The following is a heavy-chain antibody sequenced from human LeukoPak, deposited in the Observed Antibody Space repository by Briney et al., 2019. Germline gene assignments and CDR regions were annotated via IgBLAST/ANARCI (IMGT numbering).Heavy chain of an antibody. CDR1: GFTVSSNY. D-gene: IGHD2-2*01. J-gene: IGHJ4*02. CDR3: ARVGDCGRASCYAIDY. V-gene: IGHV3-66*01. Sequence: GGSLSLSCAASGFTVSSNYMSWVRQAPGRGLEWVSIIYSGGSTYYTDSVRGRFIISRDISKNTPYFQMNSLRAEDTAVYYCARVGDCGRASCYAIDYWGQGTLVTVSS. CDR2: IYSGGST.